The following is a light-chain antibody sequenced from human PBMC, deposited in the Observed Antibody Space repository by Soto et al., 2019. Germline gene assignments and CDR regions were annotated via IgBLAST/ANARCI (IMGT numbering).Light chain of an antibody. Sequence: EIVMTQSPATLSVSPGESAILSCRASQSISSNLAWYQQKPGQAPRRLIYGASTRATGIPARFSGSGSGTEFTLTISSVQSEDFAVYYCQQYNIWPPITFGQGTRLEIK. J-gene: IGKJ5*01. V-gene: IGKV3D-15*01. CDR2: GAS. CDR3: QQYNIWPPIT. CDR1: QSISSN.